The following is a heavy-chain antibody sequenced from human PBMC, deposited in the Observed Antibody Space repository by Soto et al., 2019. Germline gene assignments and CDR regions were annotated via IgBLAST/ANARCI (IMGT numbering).Heavy chain of an antibody. Sequence: EVRLVESGGGLVKPGGPLRLSCAASGFTFSAFSMNWVRQAPGKGLEWLPSINEDSTYIYSGDSLRGRSTISRDNAKDSLYLQIDSLRAEDTAVYYCVRDFGRYFRSGYMDVWGDGATVIVS. V-gene: IGHV3-21*02. J-gene: IGHJ6*03. CDR2: INEDSTYI. CDR1: GFTFSAFS. CDR3: VRDFGRYFRSGYMDV. D-gene: IGHD3-9*01.